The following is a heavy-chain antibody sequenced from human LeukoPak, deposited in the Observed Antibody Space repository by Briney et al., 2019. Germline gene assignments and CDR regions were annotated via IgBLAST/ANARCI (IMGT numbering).Heavy chain of an antibody. D-gene: IGHD3-9*01. Sequence: SETLSLTCTVSGGSIRSSYYYWGWIRQPPGKGLEWIGSIYDSGSTYYNPSLKSRVTISVDTSKNQFSLKLNSVTAADTAVYYCARGPRYYDILTGYSNWFDPWGQGTLVTVSS. CDR1: GGSIRSSYYY. CDR3: ARGPRYYDILTGYSNWFDP. CDR2: IYDSGST. V-gene: IGHV4-39*01. J-gene: IGHJ5*02.